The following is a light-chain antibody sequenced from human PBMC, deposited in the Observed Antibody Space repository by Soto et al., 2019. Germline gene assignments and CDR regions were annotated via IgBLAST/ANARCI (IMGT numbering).Light chain of an antibody. J-gene: IGLJ2*01. CDR2: EVS. CDR1: SSDVGGYNY. CDR3: GSYAGSNNML. V-gene: IGLV2-8*01. Sequence: QSALTQPPSASGSPGQSVTISCAGTSSDVGGYNYVSWYQQHPGKAPKLMIYEVSKRPSGVPDRFSGSKSGNTASLTVSGLQAEDEAYYYCGSYAGSNNMLFGGGTKLTVL.